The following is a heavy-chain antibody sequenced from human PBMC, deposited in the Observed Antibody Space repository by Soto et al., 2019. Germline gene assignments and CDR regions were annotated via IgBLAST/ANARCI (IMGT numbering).Heavy chain of an antibody. CDR3: ARVSSGWHFDY. V-gene: IGHV1-2*02. J-gene: IGHJ4*02. CDR2: INPVNGGT. D-gene: IGHD6-19*01. CDR1: GDAFNDHDY. Sequence: QVQLVQSGAEVKKPGASVKVSCKASGDAFNDHDYMHWGRQAPGQGPEWMGWINPVNGGTYYSQKFQGRVTMTRDASISTDNMELSSLTSDDTAVYYCARVSSGWHFDYWGQGTLVAVSS.